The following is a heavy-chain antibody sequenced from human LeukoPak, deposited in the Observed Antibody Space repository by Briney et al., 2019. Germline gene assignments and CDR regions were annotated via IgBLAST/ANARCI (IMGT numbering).Heavy chain of an antibody. Sequence: PGDSLRLSCAASGFIFRNYWMIWFRQAPGKGLEWVAFIRYDGSNKYYADSVKGRFTISRDNSKNTLYLQMNSLRAEDTAVYYCAKPWRRDYSNYDGYWGQGTLVTVSS. J-gene: IGHJ4*02. CDR2: IRYDGSNK. CDR3: AKPWRRDYSNYDGY. V-gene: IGHV3-30*02. D-gene: IGHD4-11*01. CDR1: GFIFRNYW.